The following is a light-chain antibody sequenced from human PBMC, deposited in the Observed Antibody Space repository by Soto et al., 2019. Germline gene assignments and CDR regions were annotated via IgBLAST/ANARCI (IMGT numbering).Light chain of an antibody. V-gene: IGKV3-15*01. CDR3: QQYNNWPPIT. J-gene: IGKJ5*01. CDR1: QSVSSN. Sequence: ELVMPQSPATLSVSQGEGVTLSCRASQSVSSNLAWYQQRPGQAPRLLIYGASTRATGIPARFSGTGSGTEFTLTISSLQSEDFAVYYCQQYNNWPPITFGQGTRLEIK. CDR2: GAS.